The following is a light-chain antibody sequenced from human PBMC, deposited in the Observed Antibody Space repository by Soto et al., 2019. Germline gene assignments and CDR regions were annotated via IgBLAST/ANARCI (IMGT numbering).Light chain of an antibody. J-gene: IGKJ5*01. CDR1: LSVSSY. CDR3: QQRSNWPPLVT. Sequence: EIVLTQSPATLSLSPGERATLSCRASLSVSSYLAWYQQKPGQAPRLLIYDASNRATGIPARYSGSGSGTDVTLNISSLEPEDFAVYYCQQRSNWPPLVTFGQGTRLEIK. CDR2: DAS. V-gene: IGKV3-11*01.